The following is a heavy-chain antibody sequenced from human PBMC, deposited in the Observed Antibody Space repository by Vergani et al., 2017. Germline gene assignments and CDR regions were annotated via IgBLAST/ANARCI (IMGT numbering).Heavy chain of an antibody. CDR3: RAITTYCSSTSCYKDY. CDR2: IYYRGST. J-gene: IGHJ4*02. D-gene: IGHD2-2*02. Sequence: QVQLQESGPGLVKPSQTLSLTCTVPGGSISSGGYYWSWIRQHPGKGLEWIGYIYYRGSTYYNPSLKSRVNISVDTSKNQFPLKLSSVTAADTAVYYCRAITTYCSSTSCYKDYWGQGTLVTVSS. V-gene: IGHV4-31*03. CDR1: GGSISSGGYY.